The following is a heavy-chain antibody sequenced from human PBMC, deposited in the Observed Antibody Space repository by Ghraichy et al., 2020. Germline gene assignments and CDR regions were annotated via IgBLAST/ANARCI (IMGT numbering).Heavy chain of an antibody. D-gene: IGHD4-17*01. CDR2: ISGDGGST. CDR3: AKEVWAVTTSYAFDI. J-gene: IGHJ3*02. Sequence: GGSLRLSCAASGFTFDDYAMHWVRQAPGKGLEWVSLISGDGGSTYYADSVKGRFTISRDNSKNSLYLQMNSLRTEDTALYYCAKEVWAVTTSYAFDIWGQGTMVTVSS. V-gene: IGHV3-43*02. CDR1: GFTFDDYA.